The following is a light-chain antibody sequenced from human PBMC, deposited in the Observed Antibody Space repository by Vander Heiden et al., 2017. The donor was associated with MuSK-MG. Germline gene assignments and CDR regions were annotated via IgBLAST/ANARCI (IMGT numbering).Light chain of an antibody. CDR1: ESVSSSF. CDR2: AAS. V-gene: IGKV3-20*01. J-gene: IGKJ3*01. Sequence: LVFCHSAGTLSLSPGERATLSCRASESVSSSFAAWYQQKPGQAPRLLNDAASNRTTGIPDRCSGRACATVFTLTSSRLDHEDVVVYCCQQFGTLMFTFGPGTKVEIK. CDR3: QQFGTLMFT.